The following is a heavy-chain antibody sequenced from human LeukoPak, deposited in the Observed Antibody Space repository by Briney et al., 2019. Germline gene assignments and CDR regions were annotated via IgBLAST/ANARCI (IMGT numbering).Heavy chain of an antibody. J-gene: IGHJ4*02. D-gene: IGHD6-6*01. V-gene: IGHV3-30*02. Sequence: GGSLRLSCAASGFTFSSYGMHWVRQAPGKGLEWVAFIRYDGSNKYYADFVKGRFTIYRDNSKNTLYLQINTLRAEDTAVYYCASHRSSSSSNWGQGTLVTVSS. CDR1: GFTFSSYG. CDR2: IRYDGSNK. CDR3: ASHRSSSSSN.